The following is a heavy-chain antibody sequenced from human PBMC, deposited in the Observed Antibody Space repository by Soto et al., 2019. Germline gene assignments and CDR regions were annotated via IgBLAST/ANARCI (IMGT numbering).Heavy chain of an antibody. Sequence: QVQLVQSGAEVKKPGSSVKVSCKASGGTFSSYSINWVRQAPGQGLEWMGEIIPIFGTANYAQKFQGRVTITADESTSTAYMELSILRSEDTAVYYCARDGGRHSGGIDYWGHGTLVTVSS. CDR3: ARDGGRHSGGIDY. CDR1: GGTFSSYS. J-gene: IGHJ4*01. D-gene: IGHD1-26*01. CDR2: IIPIFGTA. V-gene: IGHV1-69*01.